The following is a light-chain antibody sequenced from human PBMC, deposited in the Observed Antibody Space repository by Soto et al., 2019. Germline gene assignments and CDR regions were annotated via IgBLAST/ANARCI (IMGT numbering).Light chain of an antibody. CDR1: QDISNF. CDR2: AVF. CDR3: QQLDSYPLT. V-gene: IGKV1-9*01. J-gene: IGKJ4*01. Sequence: EIQMTQSPSTLSASVRDRVTITCLASQDISNFLAWFQQKPGRAPKLLIYAVFTLQSGVPSRFSGSGSGAEFTLTISSLQPEDFATYYCQQLDSYPLTFGGGTKVDIK.